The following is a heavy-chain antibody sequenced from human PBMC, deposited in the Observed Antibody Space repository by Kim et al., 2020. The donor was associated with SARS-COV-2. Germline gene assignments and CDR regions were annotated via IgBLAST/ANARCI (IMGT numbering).Heavy chain of an antibody. V-gene: IGHV3-74*01. D-gene: IGHD3-22*01. J-gene: IGHJ4*02. CDR3: AREGYYYDSSGYSPNDY. Sequence: VKGRFTISRDNAKNTLYLQMNSLRAEDTAVYYCAREGYYYDSSGYSPNDYWGQGTLVTVSS.